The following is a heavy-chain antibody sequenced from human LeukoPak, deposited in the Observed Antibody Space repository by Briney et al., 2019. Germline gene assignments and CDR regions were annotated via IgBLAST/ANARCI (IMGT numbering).Heavy chain of an antibody. CDR2: IWYDGSNK. Sequence: GGSLRLSCAASGFTFSSYGMHWVRQAPGKGLEWVAVIWYDGSNKYYADFVKGRFIISRDNSKNTLYLQMNSLRAEDTAVYYCARVNCGGDCYRYYFDYWGQGTLVTVSS. CDR3: ARVNCGGDCYRYYFDY. J-gene: IGHJ4*02. CDR1: GFTFSSYG. D-gene: IGHD2-21*02. V-gene: IGHV3-33*01.